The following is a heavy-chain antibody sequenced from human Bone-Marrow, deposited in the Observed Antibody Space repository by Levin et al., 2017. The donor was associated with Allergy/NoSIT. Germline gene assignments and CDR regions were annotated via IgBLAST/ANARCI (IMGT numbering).Heavy chain of an antibody. CDR1: GGTLRNYA. CDR3: ARDVSSLGIGWFDP. CDR2: IIPIFGSA. J-gene: IGHJ5*02. V-gene: IGHV1-69*06. Sequence: PGASVKVSCKASGGTLRNYAISWVRKAPGQGLEWMGGIIPIFGSAKYAQKFQGRVTITADKSTNTSYMELSSLRSEDTAFYYCARDVSSLGIGWFDPWGQGTLVTVSP. D-gene: IGHD7-27*01.